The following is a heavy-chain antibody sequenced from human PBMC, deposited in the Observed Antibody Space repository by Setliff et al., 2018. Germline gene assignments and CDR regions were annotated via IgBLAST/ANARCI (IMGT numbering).Heavy chain of an antibody. CDR3: ARDNIGYITGIPYYYYYYMDV. CDR2: INPNSGGT. CDR1: GYTFTGYY. Sequence: ASVKVSCKASGYTFTGYYMHWVRQAPGQGLEWMGWINPNSGGTNYAQKFQGWVTMTRDTSISTAYMELSRLRSDDTAVYYCARDNIGYITGIPYYYYYYMDVWGKGTTVTVSS. J-gene: IGHJ6*03. D-gene: IGHD1-20*01. V-gene: IGHV1-2*04.